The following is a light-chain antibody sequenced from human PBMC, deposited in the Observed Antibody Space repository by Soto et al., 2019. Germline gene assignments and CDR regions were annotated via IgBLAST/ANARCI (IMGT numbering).Light chain of an antibody. CDR2: AAS. J-gene: IGKJ1*01. CDR1: ETIARY. V-gene: IGKV1-39*01. Sequence: DIQLTQSPSSLSASLGDRVTITCRASETIARYLNWYQQKPGKAPNLLIYAASTLKSGFPSRFSGTGSGTDFTLTISRLQPEDFATYYCQQTYNPPRTSGQGTKVDI. CDR3: QQTYNPPRT.